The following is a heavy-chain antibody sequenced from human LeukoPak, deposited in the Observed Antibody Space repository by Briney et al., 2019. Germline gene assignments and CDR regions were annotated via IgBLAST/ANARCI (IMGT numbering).Heavy chain of an antibody. J-gene: IGHJ5*02. CDR1: GFTFSSYS. V-gene: IGHV3-48*01. D-gene: IGHD5-12*01. CDR3: AREVVATMAVVWFDP. Sequence: GGSLRLSCAASGFTFSSYSMNWVRQAPGKGLEWVSYISSSSSTIYYADSVKGRFTISRDNVKNSLYLQMNSLRAEDTAVYYCAREVVATMAVVWFDPWGQGTLVTVSS. CDR2: ISSSSSTI.